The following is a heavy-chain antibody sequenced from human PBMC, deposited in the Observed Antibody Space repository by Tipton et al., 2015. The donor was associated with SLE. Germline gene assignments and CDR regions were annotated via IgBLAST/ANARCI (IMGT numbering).Heavy chain of an antibody. D-gene: IGHD6-6*01. Sequence: TLSPTCAVYGGSFSGYYWSWIRQPPGKGLEWIGYYSVKSYYNPSLKSRVTISVDTSENQLFLKLSSVTAADTAVYYCARSEYSISSGAFDIWGQGTGVTVSS. CDR2: YSVKS. CDR3: ARSEYSISSGAFDI. J-gene: IGHJ3*02. V-gene: IGHV4-34*09. CDR1: GGSFSGYY.